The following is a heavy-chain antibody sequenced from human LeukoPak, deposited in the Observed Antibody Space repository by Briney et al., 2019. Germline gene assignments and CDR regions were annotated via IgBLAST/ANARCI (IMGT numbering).Heavy chain of an antibody. Sequence: SETLSLTCAVYGGSFSGYYWSWIRQPPGKGLEWIGEINHSGSTNYNPSLKSRVTISVDTSKNQFSLKLSSVTAADTAVYYCARPNRVRGVIGLRGGWFDPWGQGTLVTVSS. J-gene: IGHJ5*02. CDR3: ARPNRVRGVIGLRGGWFDP. CDR2: INHSGST. V-gene: IGHV4-34*01. CDR1: GGSFSGYY. D-gene: IGHD3-10*01.